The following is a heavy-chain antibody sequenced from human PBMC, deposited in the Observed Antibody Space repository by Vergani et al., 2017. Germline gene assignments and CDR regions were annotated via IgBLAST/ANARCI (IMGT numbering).Heavy chain of an antibody. V-gene: IGHV1-18*01. J-gene: IGHJ2*01. CDR2: ISPDTGKT. D-gene: IGHD2-2*01. CDR1: GYSFYTYG. CDR3: ARNFLGRDIEVVPTAPFWLFDL. Sequence: QVQLVQSGAEMKKPGASVKVSCKASGYSFYTYGISWVRQAPGQGLEWMGSISPDTGKTNTAQKFQDRVIMTTDTSTSTAYLSLGTLTSDDTAVYFCARNFLGRDIEVVPTAPFWLFDLWGRGTLVTVSS.